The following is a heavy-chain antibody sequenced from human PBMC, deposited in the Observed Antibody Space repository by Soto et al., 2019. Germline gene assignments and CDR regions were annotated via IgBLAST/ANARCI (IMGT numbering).Heavy chain of an antibody. CDR2: IYYSGST. D-gene: IGHD3-22*01. CDR1: GGSISSYY. J-gene: IGHJ4*02. CDR3: ATAFYSSGYNC. V-gene: IGHV4-59*01. Sequence: PSQTLSLTCTVSGGSISSYYWSWIRQPPGKGLERIGYIYYSGSTNYNPSLKSRVTISVDTSKNHFSLKLSSLTAADTAVYYCATAFYSSGYNCWGPGNMVAVSS.